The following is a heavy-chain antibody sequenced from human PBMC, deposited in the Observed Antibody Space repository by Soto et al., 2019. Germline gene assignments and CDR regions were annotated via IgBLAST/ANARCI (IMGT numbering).Heavy chain of an antibody. J-gene: IGHJ3*02. Sequence: SVKVSCNTSVYTFTAYGINWVRQAPGQGLEWMGWVSPYGYTNYGQKVQGRVTMTTDTSTNTAYMELRSLRSDDTAVYYCARGDVSIAARQDQAAFDIWGPGTMVTVSS. CDR2: VSPYGYT. D-gene: IGHD6-6*01. CDR3: ARGDVSIAARQDQAAFDI. V-gene: IGHV1-18*01. CDR1: VYTFTAYG.